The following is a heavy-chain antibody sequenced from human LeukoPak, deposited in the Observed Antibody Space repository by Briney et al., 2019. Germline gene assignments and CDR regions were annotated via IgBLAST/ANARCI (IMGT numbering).Heavy chain of an antibody. CDR2: ISWDAGRT. CDR3: AKDFFPSGSPWLGFSQQ. J-gene: IGHJ1*01. V-gene: IGHV3-43*01. D-gene: IGHD3-10*01. Sequence: PGGSLRLSCAASGFTFDDYTMHWVRQAPGKGLEWVSLISWDAGRTYYADSVKGRFTISRDNSKNSLCLQMNSLRAEDTAFYYCAKDFFPSGSPWLGFSQQWGQGTLVTVSS. CDR1: GFTFDDYT.